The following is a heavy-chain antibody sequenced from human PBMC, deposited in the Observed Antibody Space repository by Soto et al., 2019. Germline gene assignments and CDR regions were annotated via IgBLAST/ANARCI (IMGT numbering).Heavy chain of an antibody. Sequence: GASVKVSCKASGYTFTSYYMHWVRQAPGQGLEWMGIINPSGGSTSYAQKFQGRVTLTSDTSFSTAYLELTRLRPDDTALYYCARIKWGLDYYSGMDVWGQGTAVTVSS. CDR2: INPSGGST. J-gene: IGHJ6*02. CDR3: ARIKWGLDYYSGMDV. D-gene: IGHD1-26*01. V-gene: IGHV1-46*01. CDR1: GYTFTSYY.